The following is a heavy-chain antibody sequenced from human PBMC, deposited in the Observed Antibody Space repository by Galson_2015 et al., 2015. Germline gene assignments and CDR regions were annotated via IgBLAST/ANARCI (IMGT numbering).Heavy chain of an antibody. CDR3: ARGRSGYPVTDAFYI. J-gene: IGHJ3*02. V-gene: IGHV1-46*01. Sequence: SVKVSCKASGYTFTSYYIHWVRQAPGQGLEWMGVINPNGGSASYSQNFQGRLTMTRDTSTSTLYMELSSLSSEDTAIYYCARGRSGYPVTDAFYIWGQGTMVTVSS. CDR1: GYTFTSYY. D-gene: IGHD3-3*01. CDR2: INPNGGSA.